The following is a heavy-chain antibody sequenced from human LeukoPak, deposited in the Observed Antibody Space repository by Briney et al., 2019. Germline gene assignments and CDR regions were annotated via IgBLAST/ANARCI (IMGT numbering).Heavy chain of an antibody. J-gene: IGHJ4*02. D-gene: IGHD2-2*01. V-gene: IGHV4-34*01. CDR1: GGSFSGYY. CDR3: ARAGAFSPRGYCSSTSCYAFDY. CDR2: INHSGST. Sequence: SETLSLTCAVYGGSFSGYYWSWIRQPPGKGLEWIGEINHSGSTNCNPSLRSRVTISVDTSKNQFSLKLSSVTAADTAVYYCARAGAFSPRGYCSSTSCYAFDYWGQGTLVTVSS.